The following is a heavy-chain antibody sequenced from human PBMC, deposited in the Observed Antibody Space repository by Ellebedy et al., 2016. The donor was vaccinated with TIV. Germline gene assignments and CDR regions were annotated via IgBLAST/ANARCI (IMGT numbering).Heavy chain of an antibody. Sequence: GESLKISCAASGFTFSRYWMHWVRQAPGKGLVWVSRTNSDGSTTGYADSVKGRFTISRDNAKNTLYLQMNSLRVEDTAVYYCVRDLGWNSDYWGQGTLVTVSS. D-gene: IGHD1-7*01. CDR2: TNSDGSTT. CDR1: GFTFSRYW. J-gene: IGHJ4*02. V-gene: IGHV3-74*01. CDR3: VRDLGWNSDY.